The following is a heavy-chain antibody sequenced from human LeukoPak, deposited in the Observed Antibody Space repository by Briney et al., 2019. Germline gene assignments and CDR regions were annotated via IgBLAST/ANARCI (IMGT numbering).Heavy chain of an antibody. CDR2: ISPNSGGT. CDR1: GFTFSGYY. CDR3: AREPSGSGGYDY. Sequence: ASVKVSCKASGFTFSGYYMHWVRQAPGQGLEWMAWISPNSGGTNYVQKFQGRVTVTRDTSINTDYMEISGLTSDDTALYYCAREPSGSGGYDYWGQGALVTVSS. D-gene: IGHD3-10*01. J-gene: IGHJ4*02. V-gene: IGHV1-2*02.